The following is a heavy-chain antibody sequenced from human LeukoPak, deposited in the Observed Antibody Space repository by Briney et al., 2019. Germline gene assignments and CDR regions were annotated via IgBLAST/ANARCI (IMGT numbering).Heavy chain of an antibody. CDR3: ARGRPPPGFYCSSTSCRRVSYYYMDV. CDR2: INHSGST. V-gene: IGHV4-34*01. CDR1: GGSFSGNY. D-gene: IGHD2-2*01. J-gene: IGHJ6*03. Sequence: SETLSLTCAVYGGSFSGNYWSWIRQPPGKGLEWIGEINHSGSTNYNPSLKSRVTISVDTSKNQFSLKLSSVTAADMAVYYCARGRPPPGFYCSSTSCRRVSYYYMDVWGKGTTVTVSS.